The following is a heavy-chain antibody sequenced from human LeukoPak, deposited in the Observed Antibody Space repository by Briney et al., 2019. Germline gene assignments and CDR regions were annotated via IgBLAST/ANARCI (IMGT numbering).Heavy chain of an antibody. CDR2: IHPTDGST. CDR3: ARANGGGLDY. D-gene: IGHD3-10*01. V-gene: IGHV1-46*01. CDR1: GYTFSTYY. J-gene: IGHJ4*02. Sequence: ASVKVSCKTSGYTFSTYYMHWVRQAPRQRLEWVEIIHPTDGSTSYTQKIQGRVTMTRDTATGTVYLELSSLRSEDAAVYWCARANGGGLDYWGQGTLITVSS.